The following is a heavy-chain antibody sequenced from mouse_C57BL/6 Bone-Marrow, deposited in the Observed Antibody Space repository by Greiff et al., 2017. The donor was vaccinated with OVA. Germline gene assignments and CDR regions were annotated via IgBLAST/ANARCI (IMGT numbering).Heavy chain of an antibody. CDR1: GYTFTSYW. CDR3: ARRSAGYVGGYYFDY. J-gene: IGHJ2*01. CDR2: IDPSDSYP. V-gene: IGHV1-69*01. D-gene: IGHD3-2*02. Sequence: QVQLQQPGAELVMPGASVKLSCKASGYTFTSYWMHWVKQRPGQGLEWIGEIDPSDSYPNYNQKFKGKSTLTVDKSSSTAYMQLSSLTSEGSAVYYCARRSAGYVGGYYFDYWGQGTTLTVSS.